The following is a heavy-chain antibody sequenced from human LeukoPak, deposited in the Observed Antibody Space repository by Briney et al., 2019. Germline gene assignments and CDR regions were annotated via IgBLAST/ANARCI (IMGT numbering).Heavy chain of an antibody. CDR3: AKGFGYSSSWYVSYFDY. J-gene: IGHJ4*02. CDR2: IGWNSGSI. D-gene: IGHD6-13*01. CDR1: GFTFDDYA. V-gene: IGHV3-9*01. Sequence: GGSLRLSCAASGFTFDDYAMHWVRQAPGKGLEWVSGIGWNSGSIGYADSVKGRFTISRDNAKNSLYLQMNSLRAEDTALYYCAKGFGYSSSWYVSYFDYWGQGTLVTVSS.